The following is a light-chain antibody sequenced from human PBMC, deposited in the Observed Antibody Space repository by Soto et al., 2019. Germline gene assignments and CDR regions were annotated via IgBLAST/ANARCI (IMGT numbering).Light chain of an antibody. J-gene: IGKJ2*01. CDR2: GAS. CDR3: QQYGSSPPYT. CDR1: QSVSSSY. Sequence: ENVLTQSPGTLSLSPGERATLSCRASQSVSSSYLAWYQQKPGQAPRLLIYGASSRATGIPDRFSGSGSGTDVTLTISRLEPEDFAVYDCQQYGSSPPYTFGQGTKLEIK. V-gene: IGKV3-20*01.